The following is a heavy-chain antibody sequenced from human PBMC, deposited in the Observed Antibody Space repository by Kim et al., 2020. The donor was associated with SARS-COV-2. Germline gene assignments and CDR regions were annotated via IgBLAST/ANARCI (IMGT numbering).Heavy chain of an antibody. CDR2: ISGGGGGT. D-gene: IGHD6-13*01. Sequence: GVSLRLSCAASGFTFSSYAMSWVRQAPGKGLEWVSAISGGGGGTLYADSVKGRFTISRDNSRNTVYLQMNSLRAEDTAVYYCARPGSNWSPFAYWGQGTPVTVSS. V-gene: IGHV3-23*01. CDR3: ARPGSNWSPFAY. CDR1: GFTFSSYA. J-gene: IGHJ4*02.